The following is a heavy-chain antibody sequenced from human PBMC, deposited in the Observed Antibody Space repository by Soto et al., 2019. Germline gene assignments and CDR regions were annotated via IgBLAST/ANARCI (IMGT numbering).Heavy chain of an antibody. V-gene: IGHV3-30-3*01. J-gene: IGHJ5*02. CDR1: GFTFSTHA. CDR3: ARDQTGITTAGGGRIDR. Sequence: QVQLVESGGGVVQPGRSLRLSCAAPGFTFSTHAMHWVRQAPGKGLECVAIVSFDGSNKYYADSVKGRFTISRDNSKNTLYLQMSGLTPEDTAFYYCARDQTGITTAGGGRIDRWGQGTLVTVSS. D-gene: IGHD6-13*01. CDR2: VSFDGSNK.